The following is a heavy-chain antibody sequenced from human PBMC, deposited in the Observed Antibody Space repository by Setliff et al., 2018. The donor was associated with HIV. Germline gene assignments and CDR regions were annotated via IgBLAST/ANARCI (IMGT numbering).Heavy chain of an antibody. V-gene: IGHV1-69*05. CDR1: GGTFSSFA. D-gene: IGHD3-10*01. J-gene: IGHJ6*03. Sequence: ASVKVSCKASGGTFSSFAISWVRQAPGQGLEWMGGIIPVFGTANYAQKFQGRVTITTDESTTTAYMELRSLRSEDTAVYYCARETYYGSGSYLPTEYYYYYMDVWGKGTTVTVSS. CDR3: ARETYYGSGSYLPTEYYYYYMDV. CDR2: IIPVFGTA.